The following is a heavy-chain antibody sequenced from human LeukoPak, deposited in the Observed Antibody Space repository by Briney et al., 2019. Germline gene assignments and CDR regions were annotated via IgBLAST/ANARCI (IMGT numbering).Heavy chain of an antibody. CDR2: IYYSGST. Sequence: SETLSLTCTVSGGSISSYYWSWIRQPPGKGLEWIGYIYYSGSTNYNPSLKSRVTISVGTSKNQFSLKLSSVTAADTAVYYCASLHYDFWSGYYFDYWGQGTLVTVSS. CDR1: GGSISSYY. V-gene: IGHV4-59*01. CDR3: ASLHYDFWSGYYFDY. D-gene: IGHD3-3*01. J-gene: IGHJ4*02.